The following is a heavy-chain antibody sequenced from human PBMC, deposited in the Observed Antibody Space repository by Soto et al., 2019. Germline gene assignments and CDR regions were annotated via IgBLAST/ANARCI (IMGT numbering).Heavy chain of an antibody. CDR3: ARENTMFGALEIIDY. CDR1: GFAFAYYG. J-gene: IGHJ4*02. Sequence: EVQLLESGGGLVQPGGSLRLSCAASGFAFAYYGMTWVRQAPGKGLEWVSTISGSGGDTFSVDSVKGRFTISRDNSKNTLYLQMDSLRAEDTAVYYCARENTMFGALEIIDYWGQGTLVAVSS. V-gene: IGHV3-23*01. D-gene: IGHD3-3*01. CDR2: ISGSGGDT.